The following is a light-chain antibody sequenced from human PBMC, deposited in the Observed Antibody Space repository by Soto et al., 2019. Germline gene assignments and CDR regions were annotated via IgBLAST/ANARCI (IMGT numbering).Light chain of an antibody. J-gene: IGLJ2*01. Sequence: QPVLTQPASVSGSPGQSITISCTGTSSDVGAYNYVSWYQHHPGKAPKLMIYEVSNRPSGVSNRFFGSKSGNTASLTISGLQGEDEADYYCSSYSTSSTVGIFGGGTQLTVL. CDR1: SSDVGAYNY. V-gene: IGLV2-14*01. CDR3: SSYSTSSTVGI. CDR2: EVS.